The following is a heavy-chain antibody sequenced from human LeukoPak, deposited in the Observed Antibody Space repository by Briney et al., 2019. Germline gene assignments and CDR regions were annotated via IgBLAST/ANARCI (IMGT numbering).Heavy chain of an antibody. Sequence: GGSLRLSCAASGFTFSSYGMHWVRQAPGKGLEWVAFIRYDGSNKYYADSVKGRFTISRDNSKNTLYLQMNSLRAEDTAVYYCAKVPGPYSSLHYFDYWGQGTLVTVSS. CDR3: AKVPGPYSSLHYFDY. CDR1: GFTFSSYG. D-gene: IGHD6-13*01. J-gene: IGHJ4*02. CDR2: IRYDGSNK. V-gene: IGHV3-30*02.